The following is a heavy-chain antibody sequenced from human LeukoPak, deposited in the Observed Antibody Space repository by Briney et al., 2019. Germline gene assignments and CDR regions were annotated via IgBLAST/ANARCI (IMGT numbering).Heavy chain of an antibody. Sequence: WETLSLTCAVYGGSFSGYYWSWIRQPPGKGLEWIGEINHSGSTNYNPSLKSRVTISVDTSKNQFSLKLSSVTAADTAVYYCARLFSTVVTVDYWGQGTLVTVSS. V-gene: IGHV4-34*01. CDR1: GGSFSGYY. J-gene: IGHJ4*02. D-gene: IGHD2-21*02. CDR3: ARLFSTVVTVDY. CDR2: INHSGST.